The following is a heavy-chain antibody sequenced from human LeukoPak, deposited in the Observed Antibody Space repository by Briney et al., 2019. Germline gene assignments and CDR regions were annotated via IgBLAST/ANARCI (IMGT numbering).Heavy chain of an antibody. CDR2: IYYSGST. CDR1: GGSIRSYY. Sequence: SETLSLTCTVSGGSIRSYYWSWIRQPPGKGLEWIGYIYYSGSTNYNPSLKSRVTISVDTSKNQFSLKLSSVTAADTAVYYCARQAFNWGYAFDIWGQGTMVTVSS. CDR3: ARQAFNWGYAFDI. V-gene: IGHV4-59*08. D-gene: IGHD7-27*01. J-gene: IGHJ3*02.